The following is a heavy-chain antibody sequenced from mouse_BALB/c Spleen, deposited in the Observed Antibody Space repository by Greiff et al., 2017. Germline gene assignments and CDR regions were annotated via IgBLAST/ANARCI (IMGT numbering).Heavy chain of an antibody. CDR1: GFNIKDYY. J-gene: IGHJ3*01. CDR2: IDPENGDT. CDR3: NAPMITNEAWFAY. Sequence: EVQLQQSGAELVRSGASVKLSCTASGFNIKDYYMHWVKQRPEQGLEWIGWIDPENGDTEYAPKFQGKATMTADTSSNTAYLQLSSLTSEDTAVYYCNAPMITNEAWFAYWGQGTLVTVSA. V-gene: IGHV14-4*02. D-gene: IGHD2-4*01.